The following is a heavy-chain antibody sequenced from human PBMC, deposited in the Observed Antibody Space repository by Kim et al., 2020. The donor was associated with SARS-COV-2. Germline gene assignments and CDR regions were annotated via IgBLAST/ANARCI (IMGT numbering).Heavy chain of an antibody. J-gene: IGHJ4*02. Sequence: GGSLRLSCAASGFTFSSYSMNWVRQAPGKGLEWVSSISSSSSYIYYADSVKGRFTISRDNAKNSLYLQMNSLIAEDTAVYYCARDTLLADYDFWSGYRNSHDYWGQGTLVTVSS. CDR3: ARDTLLADYDFWSGYRNSHDY. CDR2: ISSSSSYI. CDR1: GFTFSSYS. V-gene: IGHV3-21*01. D-gene: IGHD3-3*01.